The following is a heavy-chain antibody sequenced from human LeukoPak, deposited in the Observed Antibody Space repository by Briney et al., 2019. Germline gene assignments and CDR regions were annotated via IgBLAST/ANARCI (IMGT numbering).Heavy chain of an antibody. D-gene: IGHD2-2*01. CDR1: GGSFSGYY. CDR3: ARHDGYCSSTSCFPYYYYYGMDV. V-gene: IGHV4-34*01. Sequence: SETLSLTCAVYGGSFSGYYWSWIRQPPGKGLEWIGESHHSGSTNYNPSLKSRVTISVDTSKNQFSLKLSSVTAADTAVYYCARHDGYCSSTSCFPYYYYYGMDVWGQGTTVTVSS. J-gene: IGHJ6*02. CDR2: SHHSGST.